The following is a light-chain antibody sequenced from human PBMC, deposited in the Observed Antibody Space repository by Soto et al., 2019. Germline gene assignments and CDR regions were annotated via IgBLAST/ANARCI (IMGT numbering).Light chain of an antibody. CDR1: QSISNW. Sequence: DIQMTQSPSSLSASVGDRVTITCRASQSISNWLAWYQRKPGKAPKLLIYDASSLESGVPSRFSGSGSGTEFTLTISSLQPDDFATYYCQQYNSYPRWTFGQGTKVDIK. J-gene: IGKJ1*01. CDR3: QQYNSYPRWT. V-gene: IGKV1-5*01. CDR2: DAS.